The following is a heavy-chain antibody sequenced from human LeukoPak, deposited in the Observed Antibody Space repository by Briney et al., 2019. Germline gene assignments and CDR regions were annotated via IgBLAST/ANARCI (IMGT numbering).Heavy chain of an antibody. D-gene: IGHD6-13*01. V-gene: IGHV4-38-2*02. CDR2: IYHSGST. CDR1: GYSISSGYY. J-gene: IGHJ4*02. CDR3: ARSAAADIDY. Sequence: PSETLSLTCTVSGYSISSGYYWGWIRQPPGKGLEWIGSIYHSGSTYYNPSLKSRVTISVDTSKNQFSLKLSSVTAADTAVYYCARSAAADIDYWGQGTLVTVSS.